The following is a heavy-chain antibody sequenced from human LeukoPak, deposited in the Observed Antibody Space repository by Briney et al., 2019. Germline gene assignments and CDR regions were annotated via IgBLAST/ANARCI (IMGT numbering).Heavy chain of an antibody. CDR3: ARRPVAAGRSVRYFDY. J-gene: IGHJ4*02. CDR1: GGSFSVNY. V-gene: IGHV4-34*01. D-gene: IGHD6-19*01. CDR2: INDSGST. Sequence: KPSETLSLTCAVYGGSFSVNYWSWIRQPPGKGLEWIGEINDSGSTSYNPSLKSRVTISGDAFKNQLSLKLSSVTAADTAVYYCARRPVAAGRSVRYFDYWGQGTLVTVSS.